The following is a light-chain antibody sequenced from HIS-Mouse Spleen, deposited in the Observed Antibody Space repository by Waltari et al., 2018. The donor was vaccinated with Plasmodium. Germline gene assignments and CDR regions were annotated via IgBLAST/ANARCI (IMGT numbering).Light chain of an antibody. Sequence: QAVLTQPSSLSASPGASASLTCTLRSGINVGTYRIYWYQQKPGSPPQYLLRYKSDSDKQQCPGVPSRFSGSKDASANAGILLISGLQSEDEADYYCMIWHSSAWVFGGGTKLTVL. V-gene: IGLV5-45*03. CDR2: YKSDSDK. J-gene: IGLJ3*02. CDR3: MIWHSSAWV. CDR1: SGINVGTYR.